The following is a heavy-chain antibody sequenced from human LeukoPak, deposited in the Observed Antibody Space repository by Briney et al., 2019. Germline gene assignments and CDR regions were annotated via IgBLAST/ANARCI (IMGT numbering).Heavy chain of an antibody. CDR3: ARDHSPKWGSGERYFDY. D-gene: IGHD1-26*01. CDR2: MRHDGSDI. V-gene: IGHV3-33*01. CDR1: GFSFNSYA. Sequence: PGGSLRLSCAASGFSFNSYAMHWVRQAPGKGLEWVAVMRHDGSDIYYGDSVKGRFTISRDNSKNTLYLQISSLRVDDTAVYYCARDHSPKWGSGERYFDYWGQGTQVTVSS. J-gene: IGHJ4*02.